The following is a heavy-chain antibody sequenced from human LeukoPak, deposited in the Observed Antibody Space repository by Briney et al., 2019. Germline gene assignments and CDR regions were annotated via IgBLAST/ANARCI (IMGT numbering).Heavy chain of an antibody. CDR3: ARLYCRGGNCYSYFDS. D-gene: IGHD2-15*01. V-gene: IGHV4-4*07. CDR2: IYANGAT. Sequence: SETLSLTCAVSGGSMNDYYWYWIRQPAGKGLECIGRIYANGATNYNASLKGRITMSVDTSKNQFSLTLNSVTAADSAVYYCARLYCRGGNCYSYFDSWGRGTLVTVSS. J-gene: IGHJ4*02. CDR1: GGSMNDYY.